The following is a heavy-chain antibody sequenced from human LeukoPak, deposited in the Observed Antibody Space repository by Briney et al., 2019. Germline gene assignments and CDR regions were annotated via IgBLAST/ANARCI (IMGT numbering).Heavy chain of an antibody. Sequence: SETLSLTCIVSGDSISTYYWNWIRQPPGKGLERVGYIHYSGNTNYNPSLKNRVTISVDTSKNQFSLKLSSVTAADTAVYYCARDQDADSGIWFDPWGQGTLVTVSS. CDR2: IHYSGNT. CDR1: GDSISTYY. V-gene: IGHV4-59*01. D-gene: IGHD4-17*01. J-gene: IGHJ5*02. CDR3: ARDQDADSGIWFDP.